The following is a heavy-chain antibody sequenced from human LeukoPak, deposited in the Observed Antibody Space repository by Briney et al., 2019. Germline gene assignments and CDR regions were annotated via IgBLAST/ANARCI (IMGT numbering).Heavy chain of an antibody. V-gene: IGHV3-48*03. Sequence: GGSLRLSCAASGFTFSSYEMTWVRQAPGKGLEWVSYISPSGRTKYYADSVKGRFTISRDNAKNSLYLQMNSLRAEDTAVYYCARDLRGSGSYHYYYYGMDVWGQGTTVTVSS. CDR2: ISPSGRTK. D-gene: IGHD3-10*01. J-gene: IGHJ6*02. CDR3: ARDLRGSGSYHYYYYGMDV. CDR1: GFTFSSYE.